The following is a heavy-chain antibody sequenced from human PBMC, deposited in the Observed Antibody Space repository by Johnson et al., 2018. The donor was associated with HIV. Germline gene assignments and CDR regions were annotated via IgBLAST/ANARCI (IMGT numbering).Heavy chain of an antibody. CDR3: ARSQTMIVDGADAFDI. CDR2: ISYDGSNK. Sequence: QVQLVESGGGLVQPGGSLRLSCAASGFTFSSYAMHWVRQAPGKGLEWVAVISYDGSNKYYADSVKGRFTISRDNSKNTLYLQMNSLRAEDTAVYYCARSQTMIVDGADAFDIWGQGTMVTVSS. J-gene: IGHJ3*02. V-gene: IGHV3-30-3*01. D-gene: IGHD3-22*01. CDR1: GFTFSSYA.